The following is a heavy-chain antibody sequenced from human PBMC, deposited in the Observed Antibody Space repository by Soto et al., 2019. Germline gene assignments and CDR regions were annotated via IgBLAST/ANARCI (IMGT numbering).Heavy chain of an antibody. CDR1: GFTLSSYG. D-gene: IGHD5-18*01. J-gene: IGHJ4*02. CDR3: ASAPSGYSYGYGPGY. V-gene: IGHV3-30*03. CDR2: ISYDGSNK. Sequence: LRLSCAASGFTLSSYGMHWVRQAPGKGLEWVAVISYDGSNKYYADSVKGRFTISRDNSKNTLYLQMNSLRAEDTAVYYCASAPSGYSYGYGPGYWGQGTLVTVSS.